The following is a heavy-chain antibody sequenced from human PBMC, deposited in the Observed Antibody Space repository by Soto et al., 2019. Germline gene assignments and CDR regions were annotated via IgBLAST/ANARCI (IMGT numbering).Heavy chain of an antibody. Sequence: EVQLVESGGGLVKPGGSLRLSCAASGFTFSSYSMNWVRQAPGKGLEWVSSISSSSSYIYYADSVKGRFTISRDNAKNSLYLQMNSLRAEDTVVYYCARDQLLGAARHHYYYYMDVWGKGTTVTVSS. V-gene: IGHV3-21*01. J-gene: IGHJ6*03. D-gene: IGHD6-6*01. CDR1: GFTFSSYS. CDR2: ISSSSSYI. CDR3: ARDQLLGAARHHYYYYMDV.